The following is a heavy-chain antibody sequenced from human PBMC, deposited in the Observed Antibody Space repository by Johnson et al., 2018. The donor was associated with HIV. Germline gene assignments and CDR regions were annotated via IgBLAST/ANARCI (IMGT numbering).Heavy chain of an antibody. CDR2: TNWNGGST. CDR3: ARELISSGWMSDDAFDI. Sequence: VQLVESGGGLIQPGGSLRLSCAASGFTVSSNYMSWVRQAPGKGLEWASGTNWNGGSTGYADAVKGRFSISRDNAKNSLYLQMNSLRADDTAVYYCARELISSGWMSDDAFDIWGQGTMVTVSS. CDR1: GFTVSSNY. D-gene: IGHD6-19*01. V-gene: IGHV3-20*04. J-gene: IGHJ3*02.